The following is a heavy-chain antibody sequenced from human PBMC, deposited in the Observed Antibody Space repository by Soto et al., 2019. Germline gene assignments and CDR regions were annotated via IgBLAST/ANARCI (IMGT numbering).Heavy chain of an antibody. CDR2: ISTYDDKT. V-gene: IGHV1-18*01. CDR3: ARDLGYCNSSGCVRIWFDP. CDR1: GYSFRTHG. D-gene: IGHD2-2*01. J-gene: IGHJ5*02. Sequence: QVQLVQSGAEVKTPGASVKVSCRASGYSFRTHGISWVRQAPGQGLEWMGWISTYDDKTNFPQKFQGRITMTTDTSTSTAYMELRSLRSDDTPVYFCARDLGYCNSSGCVRIWFDPWGQGTLVTVSS.